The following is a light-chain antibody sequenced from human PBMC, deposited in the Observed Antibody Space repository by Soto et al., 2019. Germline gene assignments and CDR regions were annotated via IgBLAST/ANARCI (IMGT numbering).Light chain of an antibody. V-gene: IGKV1-5*01. J-gene: IGKJ1*01. CDR1: QSISSW. CDR3: LQHNDYPWT. Sequence: DIQMTQSPSTLSASVGDRVTITGRASQSISSWLAWYQQKPGKAPKLLIYDASSLESGVPSRFSGSASGTEFTLTISSLQPEDFATYYCLQHNDYPWTFGQGTKVDI. CDR2: DAS.